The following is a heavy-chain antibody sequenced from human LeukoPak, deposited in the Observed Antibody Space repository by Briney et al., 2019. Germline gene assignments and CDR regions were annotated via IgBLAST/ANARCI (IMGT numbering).Heavy chain of an antibody. V-gene: IGHV3-66*01. J-gene: IGHJ4*02. CDR1: GFTVSSNY. Sequence: GGSLRLSCAASGFTVSSNYMSWVRQAPGKGLEWVSVIYSGGSTYYADSVKGRFTISRDNSKNTLYLQMNSPRAEDTAVYYCAGASYYDILTGYSRSDYWGQGTLVTVSS. D-gene: IGHD3-9*01. CDR3: AGASYYDILTGYSRSDY. CDR2: IYSGGST.